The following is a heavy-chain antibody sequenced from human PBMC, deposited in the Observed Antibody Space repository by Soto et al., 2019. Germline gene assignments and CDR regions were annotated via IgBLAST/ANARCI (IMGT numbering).Heavy chain of an antibody. V-gene: IGHV4-39*01. CDR2: IYYNGRT. D-gene: IGHD3-10*01. CDR3: ARSGSRCHLGDWFDP. Sequence: SDTLSLNCSVSGGSINNTNYSGVWIRQPPGKGMEWIGMIYYNGRTNYSESLKSRVTISVDPAKNQFSLKVTSVTDADRGVYYCARSGSRCHLGDWFDPWGHGSLVTVSS. J-gene: IGHJ5*02. CDR1: GGSINNTNYS.